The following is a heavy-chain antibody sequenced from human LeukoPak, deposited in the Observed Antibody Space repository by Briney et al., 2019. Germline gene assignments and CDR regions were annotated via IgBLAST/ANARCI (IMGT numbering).Heavy chain of an antibody. CDR2: INTDSNGDST. CDR1: GFTFSSYA. Sequence: GGSLRLSCAASGFTFSSYAMHWVRQAPGKGLEYVSGINTDSNGDSTYYTNSVKGRFTISRDNSKNTLYLQMGSLRAEDMAVYYCARSVGEWLSPYYFDYWGQGTLVTVSS. V-gene: IGHV3-64*01. J-gene: IGHJ4*02. CDR3: ARSVGEWLSPYYFDY. D-gene: IGHD3-3*01.